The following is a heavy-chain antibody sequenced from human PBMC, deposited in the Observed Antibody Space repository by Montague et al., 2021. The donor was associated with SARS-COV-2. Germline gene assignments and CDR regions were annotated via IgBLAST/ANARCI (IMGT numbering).Heavy chain of an antibody. CDR1: GFTFSSYE. CDR2: ISSSGSTI. V-gene: IGHV3-48*03. CDR3: APREWELGAFDI. Sequence: SLRLSCAASGFTFSSYEMNRVRQAPGKGLEWVSYISSSGSTIYYADSVKGRFTISRDNAKNSLYLQMNSLRAEDTAVYYCAPREWELGAFDIWGQGTMVTVSS. D-gene: IGHD1-26*01. J-gene: IGHJ3*02.